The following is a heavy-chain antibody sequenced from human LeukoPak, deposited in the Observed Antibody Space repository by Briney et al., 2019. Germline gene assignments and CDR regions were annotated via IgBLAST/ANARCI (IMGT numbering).Heavy chain of an antibody. J-gene: IGHJ5*02. CDR3: ARDELGIAVAGNWFDP. D-gene: IGHD6-19*01. CDR2: ISSSSSYI. V-gene: IGHV3-21*01. CDR1: GFTFSSYS. Sequence: PGGSLRLSCAASGFTFSSYSMNWVRQAPGKGLEWVSSISSSSSYIYYADSVKGRFTISRDNAKNSLYLQMNSLRAEDTAVYYCARDELGIAVAGNWFDPWGQGTLVTVSS.